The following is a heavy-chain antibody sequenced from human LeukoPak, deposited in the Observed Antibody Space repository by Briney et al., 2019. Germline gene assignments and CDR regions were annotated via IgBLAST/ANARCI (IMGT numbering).Heavy chain of an antibody. Sequence: GGSLSLSCAASGFTFKNNPMARLRQAPGQGLEWVSAISGSGGTTYYADSVRGRFTISRDNSKNALYLQKNSLRAEDLAVYYCGKGLIYDCSAPDNCGQGTLVTVSS. CDR3: GKGLIYDCSAPDN. J-gene: IGHJ4*02. V-gene: IGHV3-23*01. CDR1: GFTFKNNP. D-gene: IGHD5/OR15-5a*01. CDR2: ISGSGGTT.